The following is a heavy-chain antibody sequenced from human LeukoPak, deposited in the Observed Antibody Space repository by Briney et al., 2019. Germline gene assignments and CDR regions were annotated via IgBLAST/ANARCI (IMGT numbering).Heavy chain of an antibody. V-gene: IGHV3-49*03. CDR2: IRSKAYGGTT. J-gene: IGHJ4*02. D-gene: IGHD5-12*01. Sequence: PGGSLRLSCAASGFTFSDYYMSWIRQAPGKGLEWVGFIRSKAYGGTTEYAASVKGRFTISRDDSKSIAYLQMNSLKTEDTAVYYCTRDLGYSGYEPFDYWGQGTLVTVSS. CDR1: GFTFSDYY. CDR3: TRDLGYSGYEPFDY.